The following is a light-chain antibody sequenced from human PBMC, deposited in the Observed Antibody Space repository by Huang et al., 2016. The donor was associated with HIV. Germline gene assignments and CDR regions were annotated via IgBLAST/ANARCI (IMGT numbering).Light chain of an antibody. CDR3: QHYNNWPWT. CDR2: GAS. Sequence: EIVMTQSPATLSVSPGERATLSCRASQSVGSNLAWYQQKPGQAPSLPISGASTRASGIPARFSGSGSGTEFTLTIGSLQSEDFAVYYCQHYNNWPWTFGQGTKVEIK. CDR1: QSVGSN. V-gene: IGKV3-15*01. J-gene: IGKJ1*01.